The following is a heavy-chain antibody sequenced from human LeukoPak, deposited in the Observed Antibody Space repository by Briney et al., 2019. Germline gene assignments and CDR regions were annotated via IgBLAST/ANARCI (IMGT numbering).Heavy chain of an antibody. Sequence: PGGPLRLSCAASGFTFSSYWMTWVRQAPGKGLEWVANIKQDGSEKFYVDSVKGRFTISRDNAKNSLHLQMNSLRAEDTAVYYCARDPYYYESSGYFFGAFDIWGQGTMVTVSS. CDR1: GFTFSSYW. V-gene: IGHV3-7*01. CDR2: IKQDGSEK. J-gene: IGHJ3*02. D-gene: IGHD3-22*01. CDR3: ARDPYYYESSGYFFGAFDI.